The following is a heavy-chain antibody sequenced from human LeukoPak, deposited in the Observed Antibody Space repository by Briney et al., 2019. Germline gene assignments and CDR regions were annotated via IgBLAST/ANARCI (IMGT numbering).Heavy chain of an antibody. V-gene: IGHV4-34*01. CDR3: ARDEVTGAFDY. D-gene: IGHD1-20*01. CDR1: GGSISDYW. J-gene: IGHJ4*02. Sequence: SETLSLTCAVYGGSISDYWWTWIRQSPGKGLEWIGEVNHSGRTNYNPSLKSRVSISVDRSKKQFSLKLTSVTAADTAVYYCARDEVTGAFDYWGQGILVTVSS. CDR2: VNHSGRT.